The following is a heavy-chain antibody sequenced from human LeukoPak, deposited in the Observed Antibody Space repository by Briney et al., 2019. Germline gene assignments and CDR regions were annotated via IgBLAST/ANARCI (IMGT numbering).Heavy chain of an antibody. J-gene: IGHJ6*04. CDR1: GFTFDDYA. CDR2: ISWNSGSI. V-gene: IGHV3-9*01. CDR3: AELGITMIGGV. Sequence: GGSLRLSCAASGFTFDDYAMHWVRQTPGKGLEWVSSISWNSGSIVYADSVKGRFTISRDNAKNSLCLQMNSLRAEDTAVYYCAELGITMIGGVWGKGTTVTISS. D-gene: IGHD3-10*02.